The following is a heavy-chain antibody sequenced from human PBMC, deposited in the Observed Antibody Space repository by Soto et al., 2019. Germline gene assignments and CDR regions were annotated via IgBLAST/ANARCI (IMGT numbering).Heavy chain of an antibody. V-gene: IGHV4-4*02. D-gene: IGHD1-26*01. CDR2: IYHSGNT. CDR3: ARRPVGAQGLSDY. J-gene: IGHJ4*02. CDR1: GGSINSSYW. Sequence: QVQLQESGPGLVKPSGTLSLTCAVSGGSINSSYWWSWVRQSPGKGLEWIGEIYHSGNTNYNPSLKSRVTISVDRSKNQLSLRLSSVTAADTAGYYCARRPVGAQGLSDYWGQGTLVTVSS.